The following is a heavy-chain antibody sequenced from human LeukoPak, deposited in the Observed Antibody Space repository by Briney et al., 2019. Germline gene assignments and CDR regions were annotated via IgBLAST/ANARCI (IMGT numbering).Heavy chain of an antibody. V-gene: IGHV3-30-3*01. CDR1: GFTVSGNY. Sequence: GGSLRLSCAASGFTVSGNYMSWVRQAPGKGLEWVAVISYDGSNKYYADSVKGRFTISRDNSKNTLYLQMNSLRAEDTAVYYCARDRGDYGDYSFDYWGQGTLVTVSS. D-gene: IGHD4-17*01. J-gene: IGHJ4*02. CDR2: ISYDGSNK. CDR3: ARDRGDYGDYSFDY.